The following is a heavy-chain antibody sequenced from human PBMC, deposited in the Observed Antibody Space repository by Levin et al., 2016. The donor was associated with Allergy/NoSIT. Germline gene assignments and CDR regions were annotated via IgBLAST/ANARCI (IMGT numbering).Heavy chain of an antibody. D-gene: IGHD3-22*01. CDR3: ARGVGDSSGYYYAFDY. J-gene: IGHJ4*02. V-gene: IGHV4-34*01. CDR1: GGSFSGYY. Sequence: GSLRLSCAVYGGSFSGYYWSWIRQPPGKGLEWIGEINHSGSTNYNPSLKSRVTISVDTSKNQFSLKLSSVTAADTAVYYCARGVGDSSGYYYAFDYWGQGTLVTVSS. CDR2: INHSGST.